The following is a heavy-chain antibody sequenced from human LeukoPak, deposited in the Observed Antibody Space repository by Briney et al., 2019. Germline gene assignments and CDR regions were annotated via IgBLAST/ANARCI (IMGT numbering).Heavy chain of an antibody. Sequence: SETLSLTCTVSGGSISSYYWSWIRQPARKGLEWIGRIYTSGSINYNPSLKSRVTMSVDTSKNQFSLKLSSVTAADTAVYYCARDPSYSTNAGWFDPWGQGTLVTVSS. J-gene: IGHJ5*02. CDR1: GGSISSYY. CDR3: ARDPSYSTNAGWFDP. V-gene: IGHV4-4*07. CDR2: IYTSGSI. D-gene: IGHD1-26*01.